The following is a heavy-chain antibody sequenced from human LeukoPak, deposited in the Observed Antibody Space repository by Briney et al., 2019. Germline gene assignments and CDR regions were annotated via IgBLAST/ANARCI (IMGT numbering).Heavy chain of an antibody. D-gene: IGHD1-26*01. CDR2: INEDGSTT. Sequence: PGGSLRLSCAASGLTFSSNWMHWVRQAPGKGLVWVSRINEDGSTTNYADSVKGRSTTFRDNAKNTLYLQMNSLRAEDTAVYYCVRDLGGRSGHWGQGTLVTVSS. J-gene: IGHJ4*02. CDR3: VRDLGGRSGH. V-gene: IGHV3-74*01. CDR1: GLTFSSNW.